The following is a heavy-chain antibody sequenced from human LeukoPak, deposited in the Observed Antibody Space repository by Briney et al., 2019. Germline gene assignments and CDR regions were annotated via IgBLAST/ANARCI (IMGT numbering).Heavy chain of an antibody. CDR1: GFTFSSYG. V-gene: IGHV3-33*01. Sequence: GGSLRLSCAASGFTFSSYGMHWVRQAPGKGPEWVAVIWYDGSNKYYADSVKGRFTISRDNSKNTLYLQMNSLRAEDTAVYYCARDHCSTSCYTVCWGQGTLVTVSS. CDR2: IWYDGSNK. J-gene: IGHJ4*02. D-gene: IGHD2-2*02. CDR3: ARDHCSTSCYTVC.